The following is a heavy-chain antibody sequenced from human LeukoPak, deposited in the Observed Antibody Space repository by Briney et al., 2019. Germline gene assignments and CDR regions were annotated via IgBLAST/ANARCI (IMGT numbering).Heavy chain of an antibody. CDR3: ARVRDGTSSSWQGDYYYYYYMDV. D-gene: IGHD6-13*01. V-gene: IGHV3-48*03. CDR1: GFTFSSYE. J-gene: IGHJ6*03. CDR2: ISGSGTTI. Sequence: GGSLRLSCAASGFTFSSYEMNWLRQSPGRGLEWVSYISGSGTTIYYADSVKGRFTISRDNAKNSLYLQMNSLRAEDTALYYCARVRDGTSSSWQGDYYYYYYMDVWGKGTTVTVSS.